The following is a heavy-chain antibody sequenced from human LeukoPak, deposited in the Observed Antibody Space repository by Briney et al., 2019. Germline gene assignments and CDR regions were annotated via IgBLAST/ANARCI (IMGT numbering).Heavy chain of an antibody. CDR2: ISSSSSYI. CDR1: GFTFSSYT. CDR3: ARDPTPRYCSGGSCYTHYGMDV. Sequence: GGSLRLSCAASGFTFSSYTMNWVRLAPGKELEWVSSISSSSSYIYYADSVKGRLTISRDNAKNSLYLQMNSLRAEDTAVYYCARDPTPRYCSGGSCYTHYGMDVWGQGTTVTVSS. D-gene: IGHD2-15*01. V-gene: IGHV3-21*01. J-gene: IGHJ6*02.